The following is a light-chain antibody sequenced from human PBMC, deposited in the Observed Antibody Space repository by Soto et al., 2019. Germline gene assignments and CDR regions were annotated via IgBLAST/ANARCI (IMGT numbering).Light chain of an antibody. J-gene: IGKJ5*01. CDR2: AAS. Sequence: DHQMTQSPSALSASVGDRVTITCRASQSIYTYLNWYQQRPGEAPKVPIDAASTLQDGIPSRFSGSGYGTDFTLTIRGLQPEDFATYYCQQGYSTITFGQGTRMEIK. CDR1: QSIYTY. V-gene: IGKV1-39*01. CDR3: QQGYSTIT.